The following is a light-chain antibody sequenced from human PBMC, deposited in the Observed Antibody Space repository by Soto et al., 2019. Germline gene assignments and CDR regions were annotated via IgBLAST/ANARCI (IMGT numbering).Light chain of an antibody. CDR3: QQYNSYSPT. CDR2: GAS. CDR1: QSISRY. V-gene: IGKV1-5*01. J-gene: IGKJ1*01. Sequence: DIQMTQSPSSLSASVGDRVTITCRASQSISRYLNWYQQKPGKAPKLLIYGASSLQSGVPSRFSGSGSGTDFTLTISSLHPDDFATYYCQQYNSYSPTFGQGTKVDIK.